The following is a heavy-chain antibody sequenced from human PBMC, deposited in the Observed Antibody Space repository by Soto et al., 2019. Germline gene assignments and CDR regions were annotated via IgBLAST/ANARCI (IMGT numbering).Heavy chain of an antibody. CDR2: IHYSGST. CDR1: GGSISSYY. D-gene: IGHD3-9*01. CDR3: ARETWDILFDY. Sequence: QVQLQESGPGLVKPSETLSLTCTVSGGSISSYYWSWIRQPPGKGLEWIGYIHYSGSTNYNPSLKSRVTISVDTSKNQFSLKLSSVTAADTAVYYCARETWDILFDYWGQGTLVTVSS. J-gene: IGHJ4*02. V-gene: IGHV4-59*01.